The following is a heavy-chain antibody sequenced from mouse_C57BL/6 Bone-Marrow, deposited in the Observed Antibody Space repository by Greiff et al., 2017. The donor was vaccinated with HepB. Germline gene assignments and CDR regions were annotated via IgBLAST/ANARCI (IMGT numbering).Heavy chain of an antibody. V-gene: IGHV5-12*01. CDR1: GFTFSDYY. CDR3: AGHDYDGFAY. J-gene: IGHJ3*01. Sequence: EVMLVESGGGLVQPGGSLKLSCAASGFTFSDYYMYWVRQTPEKRLEWVAYISNGGGSTYYPDTVKGRFTISRDNAKNTLYLQMSRLKAEDTAMYYCAGHDYDGFAYWGQGTLVTVSA. D-gene: IGHD2-4*01. CDR2: ISNGGGST.